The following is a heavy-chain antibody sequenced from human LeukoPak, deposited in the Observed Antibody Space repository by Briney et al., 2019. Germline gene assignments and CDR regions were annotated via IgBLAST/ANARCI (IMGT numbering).Heavy chain of an antibody. CDR3: AGWSNCYLCL. V-gene: IGHV4-59*02. CDR2: IYNSGST. J-gene: IGHJ2*01. Sequence: SETLSLTCNVSGGSVTTYYWSWIRQPPGKGLEWIGYIYNSGSTNYNPSLRSRVTISVGTSSNQFSLKLSSVTAADTAVYYCAGWSNCYLCLWGRGTLVTVSS. CDR1: GGSVTTYY. D-gene: IGHD6-19*01.